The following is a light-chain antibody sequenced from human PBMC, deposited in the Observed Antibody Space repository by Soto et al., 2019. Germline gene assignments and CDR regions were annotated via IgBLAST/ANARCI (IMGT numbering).Light chain of an antibody. CDR1: QSISSY. J-gene: IGKJ2*01. CDR2: AAS. Sequence: DIQMTQSPSSLSASVGDRVTITCRASQSISSYLNWYQQKPGKAPKLLIFAASSLQSGVPSRFSGSGSGTDFTLTISSLQHEDFETYYCQQNYSTSYTFGQGTKVDIK. CDR3: QQNYSTSYT. V-gene: IGKV1-39*01.